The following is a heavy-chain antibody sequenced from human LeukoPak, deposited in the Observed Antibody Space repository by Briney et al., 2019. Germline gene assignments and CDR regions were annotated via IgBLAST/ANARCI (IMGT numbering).Heavy chain of an antibody. Sequence: GGSLRLSCAASGFTVSSNYMSWVRQAPGKGLEWVSVIYSGGNTYYADSVKGRFTISRDNSKNTLYLQMNSLRAEDTAVYYCARGHSGWVVSAFDIWGQGTMVTVSS. CDR3: ARGHSGWVVSAFDI. CDR2: IYSGGNT. J-gene: IGHJ3*02. D-gene: IGHD6-19*01. V-gene: IGHV3-53*01. CDR1: GFTVSSNY.